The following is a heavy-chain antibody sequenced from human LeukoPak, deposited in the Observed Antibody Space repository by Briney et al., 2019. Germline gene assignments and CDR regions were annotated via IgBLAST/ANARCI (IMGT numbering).Heavy chain of an antibody. CDR2: INPNSGGT. J-gene: IGHJ4*02. D-gene: IGHD5-12*01. Sequence: ASVKVSCKASGYTFTGYYMHWVRQAPGQGLEWMGWINPNSGGTNYAQKFQGRVTMTRDTSISTAYMELSRLRSDDTAVYYCARNWGATITIDYWGQGTLVTVSS. V-gene: IGHV1-2*02. CDR1: GYTFTGYY. CDR3: ARNWGATITIDY.